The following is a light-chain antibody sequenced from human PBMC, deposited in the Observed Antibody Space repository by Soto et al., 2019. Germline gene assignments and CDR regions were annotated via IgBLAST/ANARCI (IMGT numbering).Light chain of an antibody. CDR1: QSVSSSY. J-gene: IGKJ3*01. Sequence: EIVLTQSPGTLSLSPGERATLSCRASQSVSSSYLAWYQQKPGQAPRLLIYGASSRATGIPDRFSGSGSGADFTPTISRLEPEDVAVYYCQQYGSSLLFTFGPGTKVDIK. CDR2: GAS. V-gene: IGKV3-20*01. CDR3: QQYGSSLLFT.